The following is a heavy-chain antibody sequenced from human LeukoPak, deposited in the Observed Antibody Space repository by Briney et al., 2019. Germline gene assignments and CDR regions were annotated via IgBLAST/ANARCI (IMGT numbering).Heavy chain of an antibody. CDR1: GGSISSYY. D-gene: IGHD1-14*01. CDR2: IYYSGST. Sequence: SETLSLTCTVSGGSISSYYWSWIRQPPGKGLEWIGYIYYSGSTNYNPSLKSRVTISVDTSKNQFSLKLSSVTAADTAVYYCAGRTRYYCYYGMDVWGQGTTVTVSS. V-gene: IGHV4-59*01. J-gene: IGHJ6*02. CDR3: AGRTRYYCYYGMDV.